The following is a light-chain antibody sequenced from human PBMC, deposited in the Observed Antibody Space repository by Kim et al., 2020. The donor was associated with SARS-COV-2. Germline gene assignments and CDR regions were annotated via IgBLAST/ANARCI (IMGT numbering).Light chain of an antibody. CDR3: QQLNSYPPT. V-gene: IGKV1-9*01. CDR1: HGISCY. J-gene: IGKJ2*01. Sequence: IQLTQSPSSLSASVGDRVTITCRTSHGISCYLAWFQQRPGKAPKLLIYAAATLQRGVPSRFSGSGSGTEFTLTIGSLQPEDFATYYCQQLNSYPPTFGQGTKLEI. CDR2: AAA.